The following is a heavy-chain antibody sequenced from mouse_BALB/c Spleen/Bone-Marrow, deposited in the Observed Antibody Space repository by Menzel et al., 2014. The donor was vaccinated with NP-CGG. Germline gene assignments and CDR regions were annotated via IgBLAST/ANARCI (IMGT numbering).Heavy chain of an antibody. V-gene: IGHV1-69*01. Sequence: VQLQQSGTELVMPGASVKMPCKASGYAFXDRWIHWVKQRPGRGLEWIGAIDTSDSYTNYNQKFKGKATLTVDESSSTAYIHLSSLTSEDSAVYYCARGGDDFSLDYWGQRTSVTVSS. CDR2: IDTSDSYT. D-gene: IGHD2-4*01. J-gene: IGHJ4*01. CDR1: GYAFXDRW. CDR3: ARGGDDFSLDY.